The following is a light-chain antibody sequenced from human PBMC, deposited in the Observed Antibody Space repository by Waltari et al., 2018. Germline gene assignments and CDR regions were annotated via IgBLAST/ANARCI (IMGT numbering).Light chain of an antibody. CDR2: DVT. V-gene: IGLV2-14*03. Sequence: SVMTPPASVAGPPGPVTTTSCSGISRNGGCYNYSCWYQQPPGDAPKVIIYDVTNRPSGVSNRFSGSKSGSTASLTISGLQSEDEADYYCSSFAGSSTGIFGGGTKLTVL. CDR3: SSFAGSSTGI. CDR1: SRNGGCYNY. J-gene: IGLJ2*01.